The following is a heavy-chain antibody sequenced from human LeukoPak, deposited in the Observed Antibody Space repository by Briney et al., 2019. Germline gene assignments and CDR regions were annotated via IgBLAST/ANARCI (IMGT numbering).Heavy chain of an antibody. CDR1: GYTFTTYD. J-gene: IGHJ5*02. CDR2: MNPNSGNT. Sequence: ASVKVSCKASGYTFTTYDINWVRQATGQGLEWVGWMNPNSGNTGYTQKFQGRVTMTRNTSISTAYMELSSLRSEDTAVHYCARGRGSGHKENWFDPWGQGTLVTVSS. V-gene: IGHV1-8*01. D-gene: IGHD6-19*01. CDR3: ARGRGSGHKENWFDP.